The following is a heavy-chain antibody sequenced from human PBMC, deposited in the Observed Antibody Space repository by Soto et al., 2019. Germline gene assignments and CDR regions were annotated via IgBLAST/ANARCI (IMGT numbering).Heavy chain of an antibody. CDR1: GFTFSSYA. J-gene: IGHJ6*03. CDR3: AKPSSSTSSYYYYYMDV. V-gene: IGHV3-23*01. CDR2: ISGSGGST. Sequence: GGSLRLSCAASGFTFSSYAMSWVRQAPGKGLEWVSAISGSGGSTYYADSVKGRFTISRDNSKNTLYLQMNSLRAEDTAVYYCAKPSSSTSSYYYYYMDVWGKGTTVTVSS. D-gene: IGHD2-2*01.